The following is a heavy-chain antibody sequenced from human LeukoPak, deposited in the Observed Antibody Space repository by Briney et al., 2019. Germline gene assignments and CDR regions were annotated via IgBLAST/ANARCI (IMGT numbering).Heavy chain of an antibody. CDR1: GFDFSSYA. J-gene: IGHJ4*02. Sequence: GGSLRLSCAASGFDFSSYAMHWVRQAPGKGLEWVAFIRYDGSNKYYADSVKGRFTISRDNSKNTLYLQMNSLRVEDTAVYYCARGGAARPDFWGQGTLVTVSS. CDR3: ARGGAARPDF. D-gene: IGHD6-6*01. CDR2: IRYDGSNK. V-gene: IGHV3-30*02.